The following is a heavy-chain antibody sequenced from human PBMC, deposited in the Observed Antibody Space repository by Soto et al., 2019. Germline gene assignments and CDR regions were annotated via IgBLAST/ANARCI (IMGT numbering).Heavy chain of an antibody. CDR2: IKQDGSEK. CDR3: ARGGPFLGGYSERGY. V-gene: IGHV3-7*04. Sequence: EVQLVESGGGLVQPGGSLRLSCAASGFTFSSYWMSWVRQAPGKGLEWVANIKQDGSEKYYVDSVKGRFTISRDNAKKSPYLQIKRLRGGGTGVYYWARGGPFLGGYSERGYWGQGTLVTVSS. D-gene: IGHD3-3*01. CDR1: GFTFSSYW. J-gene: IGHJ4*02.